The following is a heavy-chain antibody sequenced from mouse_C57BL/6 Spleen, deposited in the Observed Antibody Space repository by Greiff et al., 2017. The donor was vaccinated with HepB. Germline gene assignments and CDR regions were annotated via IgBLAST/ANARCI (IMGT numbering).Heavy chain of an antibody. V-gene: IGHV1-64*01. D-gene: IGHD2-3*01. Sequence: VKLQQPGAELVKPGASVKLSCKASGYTFTSYWMHWVKQRPGQGLEWIGMIHPNSGSTNYNEKFKSKATLTVDKSSSTAYMQLSSLTSEDSAVYYCARGEDGYYVDYWGQGTTLTVSS. CDR3: ARGEDGYYVDY. J-gene: IGHJ2*01. CDR2: IHPNSGST. CDR1: GYTFTSYW.